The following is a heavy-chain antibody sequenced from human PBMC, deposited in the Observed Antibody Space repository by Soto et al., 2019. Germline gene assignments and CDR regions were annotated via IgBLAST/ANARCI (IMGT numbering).Heavy chain of an antibody. D-gene: IGHD4-17*01. V-gene: IGHV1-46*03. Sequence: ASVKVSCKASGYTFTSYYMHWVRQAPGQGLEWMGIINPSGGSTSYAQKFQGRVTMTRDTSTSTVYMELSSLRSEDTAVYYCARDGVSTVGLEYYYYYYMDVWGKGTTVTVSS. CDR2: INPSGGST. J-gene: IGHJ6*03. CDR3: ARDGVSTVGLEYYYYYYMDV. CDR1: GYTFTSYY.